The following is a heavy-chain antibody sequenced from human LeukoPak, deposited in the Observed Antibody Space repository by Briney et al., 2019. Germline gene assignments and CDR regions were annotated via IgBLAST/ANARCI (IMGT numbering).Heavy chain of an antibody. CDR2: IYSGGSI. J-gene: IGHJ4*02. CDR1: GGSISSGDYY. D-gene: IGHD3-3*02. V-gene: IGHV4-30-4*01. Sequence: SETLSLTCTVSGGSISSGDYYWSWIRQPPGKGLEWIGYIYSGGSIYYSPSLRSRVIISVDTSKNQFSLKLSSVTAADTAVYYCARARGLAQNFDYWGQGTLVTVSS. CDR3: ARARGLAQNFDY.